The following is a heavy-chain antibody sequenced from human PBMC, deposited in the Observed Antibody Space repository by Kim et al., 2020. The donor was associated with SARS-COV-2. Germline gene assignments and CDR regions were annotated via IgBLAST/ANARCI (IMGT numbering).Heavy chain of an antibody. CDR2: ISGSG. Sequence: GGSLRLSCAASGFIFSNYAMSWVRQAPGKGLDWVSAISGSGADSVKGRFTISRDNSKNTLYLQMNSLRAEDTAVYYCAKAAGPAASAYFDYWGQGTLVTVSS. CDR1: GFIFSNYA. CDR3: AKAAGPAASAYFDY. D-gene: IGHD2-2*01. V-gene: IGHV3-23*01. J-gene: IGHJ4*02.